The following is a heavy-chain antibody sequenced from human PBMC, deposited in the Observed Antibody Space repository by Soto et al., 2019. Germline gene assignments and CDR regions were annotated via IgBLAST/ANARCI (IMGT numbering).Heavy chain of an antibody. J-gene: IGHJ6*02. Sequence: GGSLRLSCAASGFTFSSYAMHWVRQAPGKGLEWVAVISYDGSNKYYADSVKGRFTISRDNSKNTLYLQMNSLRAEDTAVYYCARDFPSKGTAMADYYGMDVWGQGTTVTVSS. CDR2: ISYDGSNK. V-gene: IGHV3-30-3*01. D-gene: IGHD5-18*01. CDR1: GFTFSSYA. CDR3: ARDFPSKGTAMADYYGMDV.